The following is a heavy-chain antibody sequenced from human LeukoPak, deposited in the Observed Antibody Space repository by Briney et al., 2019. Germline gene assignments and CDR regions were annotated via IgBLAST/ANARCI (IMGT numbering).Heavy chain of an antibody. D-gene: IGHD1-26*01. CDR2: IYYSGST. CDR3: ARVGAGWGYFDL. V-gene: IGHV4-30-4*08. CDR1: GGSISSGDYY. J-gene: IGHJ2*01. Sequence: KPSQTLSLTXTVSGGSISSGDYYWSWIRQPPGKGLEWIGYIYYSGSTYYNPSLKSRVTISVDTSKNQFSLKLSSVTAADTAVYYCARVGAGWGYFDLWGRGTLVTVSS.